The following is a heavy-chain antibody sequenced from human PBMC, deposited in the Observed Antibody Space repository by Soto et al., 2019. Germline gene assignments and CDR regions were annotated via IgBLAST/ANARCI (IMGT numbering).Heavy chain of an antibody. J-gene: IGHJ4*02. CDR2: INHSGST. CDR3: ARGSPYYDSSGYYY. V-gene: IGHV4-34*01. Sequence: QVQLQQWGAGLLKPSETLSLTCAVYGGSFSGYYWSWIRQPPGKGLEWIGEINHSGSTNYTPSLKSRVTIAVATSKNQFSLKLSSVTAADTAVYYCARGSPYYDSSGYYYWGQGTLVTVSS. CDR1: GGSFSGYY. D-gene: IGHD3-22*01.